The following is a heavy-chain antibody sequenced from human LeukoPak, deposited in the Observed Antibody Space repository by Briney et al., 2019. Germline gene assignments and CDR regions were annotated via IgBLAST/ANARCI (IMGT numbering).Heavy chain of an antibody. CDR2: IYYSGST. J-gene: IGHJ1*01. Sequence: PSETLSLTCTVSGGSISSGGYYWSWIRQHPGKGLEWIGYIYYSGSTYYNPSLKSRVTISVDTSKNQFSLKLSSVTAADTAVYYCAREEQASEYFQHWGQSTLVTVSS. CDR1: GGSISSGGYY. V-gene: IGHV4-31*03. CDR3: AREEQASEYFQH.